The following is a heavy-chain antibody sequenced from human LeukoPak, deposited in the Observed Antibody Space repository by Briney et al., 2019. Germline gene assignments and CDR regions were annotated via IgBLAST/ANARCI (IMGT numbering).Heavy chain of an antibody. V-gene: IGHV4-59*01. Sequence: SETLSLTCTGSAGSISSYYWSWIRQPPGKGLEWIGYTYYSASTNYNPSHKSRVTISVDTSKNQFSLKRSSVTAADTAVYYCAGSTSDLDYWGQGTLVTVSS. CDR3: AGSTSDLDY. J-gene: IGHJ4*01. CDR1: AGSISSYY. CDR2: TYYSAST.